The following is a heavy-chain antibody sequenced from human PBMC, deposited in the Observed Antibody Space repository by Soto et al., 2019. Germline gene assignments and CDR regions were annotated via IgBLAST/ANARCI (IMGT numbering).Heavy chain of an antibody. J-gene: IGHJ4*02. D-gene: IGHD5-18*01. CDR3: SHLNTGMAPFYFDY. Sequence: QITLKESGPALVKPTQTLTVTCTFSGFSLSTSGVGVGWIRQPPGKALEWLAHTYWDDDKRYSASLKSRLTITKDTSKNQVVLTMTTMDPVDTATYFCSHLNTGMAPFYFDYWGQGTLVTVSS. CDR1: GFSLSTSGVG. V-gene: IGHV2-5*02. CDR2: TYWDDDK.